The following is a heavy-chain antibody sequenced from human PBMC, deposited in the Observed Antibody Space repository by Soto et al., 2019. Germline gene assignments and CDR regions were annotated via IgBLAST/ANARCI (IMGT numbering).Heavy chain of an antibody. J-gene: IGHJ6*02. Sequence: PGGSLRLSCAASGFTFSSYSMNWVRQAPGKGLEWVSSISSSSSYIYYADSVKGRFTISRDNAKNSLYLQMNSLRAEDTAVYYCARDKWVLMVYAPLYYGMDVWGQGTTVTVSS. D-gene: IGHD2-8*01. CDR1: GFTFSSYS. CDR3: ARDKWVLMVYAPLYYGMDV. V-gene: IGHV3-21*01. CDR2: ISSSSSYI.